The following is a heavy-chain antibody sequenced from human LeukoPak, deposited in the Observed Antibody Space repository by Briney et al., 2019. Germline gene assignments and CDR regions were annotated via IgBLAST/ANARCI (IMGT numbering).Heavy chain of an antibody. V-gene: IGHV3-15*01. CDR2: IKSKTDGGTT. Sequence: GGSLRLSCAASGFTFSNAWMSWVRQAPGKGLEWVGRIKSKTDGGTTDYAAPVKGRSTISRDDSKNTLYLQMNSLKTEDTAVYYCTTPRGYSHGSDYWGQGTLVTVSS. D-gene: IGHD5-18*01. CDR3: TTPRGYSHGSDY. J-gene: IGHJ4*02. CDR1: GFTFSNAW.